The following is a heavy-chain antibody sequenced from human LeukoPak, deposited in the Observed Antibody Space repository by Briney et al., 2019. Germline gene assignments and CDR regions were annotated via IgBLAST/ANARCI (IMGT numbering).Heavy chain of an antibody. V-gene: IGHV3-23*01. J-gene: IGHJ4*02. D-gene: IGHD2-21*01. CDR2: LTNSGSNT. CDR1: GFTFSNYA. Sequence: GGSLRPSCAASGFTFSNYAMSWVRQAPGKGLEWVSSLTNSGSNTYYADSVKGRFTISRDNSKNTLYLQMNSLRAEDTAVYYCAKSVVVGRVFPGLDYWGQGTLVTVSS. CDR3: AKSVVVGRVFPGLDY.